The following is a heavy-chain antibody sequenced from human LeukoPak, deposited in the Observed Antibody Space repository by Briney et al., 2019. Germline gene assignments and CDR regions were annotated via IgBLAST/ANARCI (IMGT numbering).Heavy chain of an antibody. J-gene: IGHJ4*02. D-gene: IGHD1-20*01. CDR3: ARARIITGLFDY. CDR1: GGSISSYY. V-gene: IGHV4-59*01. CDR2: IYYSGST. Sequence: SETLSLTCTVSGGSISSYYWSWIRQPPGKGLEWIGYIYYSGSTNYNPSLKSRVTISVDTSKNQFSLTLSSVTAADTAVYYCARARIITGLFDYWGQGTLVTVSS.